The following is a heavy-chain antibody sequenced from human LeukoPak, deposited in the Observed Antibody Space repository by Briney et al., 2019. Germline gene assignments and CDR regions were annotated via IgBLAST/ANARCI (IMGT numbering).Heavy chain of an antibody. CDR3: ARHPAKSYYDWVPDY. CDR1: GYSISNGYY. V-gene: IGHV4-38-2*01. D-gene: IGHD5-12*01. J-gene: IGHJ4*02. CDR2: IYHSGST. Sequence: PSETLSLTCAVSGYSISNGYYWGWIRQPPGKGLEWIGSIYHSGSTYYNPSLKSRVTISADASKNQLSLKLRSVTATDTAVYYCARHPAKSYYDWVPDYWGQGTLVTVSS.